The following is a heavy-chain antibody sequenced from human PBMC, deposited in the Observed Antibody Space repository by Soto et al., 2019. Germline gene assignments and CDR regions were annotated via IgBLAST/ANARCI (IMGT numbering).Heavy chain of an antibody. CDR2: IYYSGST. CDR3: AREGGDGVDY. CDR1: GGSISSVNFY. V-gene: IGHV4-31*03. D-gene: IGHD3-16*01. J-gene: IGHJ4*02. Sequence: SETLSLPCPVSGGSISSVNFYWSWIRQHPGKGLEWIGYIYYSGSTYYNPSLKSRVTISVDTSKNQFSLKLNSVTAADTAVYYCAREGGDGVDYWGQGTLVTVSS.